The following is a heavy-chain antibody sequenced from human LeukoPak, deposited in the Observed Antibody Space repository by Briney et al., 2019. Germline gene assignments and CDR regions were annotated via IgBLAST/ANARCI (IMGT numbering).Heavy chain of an antibody. D-gene: IGHD6-19*01. V-gene: IGHV1-2*02. CDR1: GYTFTGYY. Sequence: ASVKVSCKASGYTFTGYYMHWVRQAPGQGLAWMGWINPNSGGTNYAQKFQGRVTITADESTSTAYMELSSLRSEDTAVYYCAREGREYAAWGYSSYKGAFDIWGQGTMVTVSS. J-gene: IGHJ3*02. CDR3: AREGREYAAWGYSSYKGAFDI. CDR2: INPNSGGT.